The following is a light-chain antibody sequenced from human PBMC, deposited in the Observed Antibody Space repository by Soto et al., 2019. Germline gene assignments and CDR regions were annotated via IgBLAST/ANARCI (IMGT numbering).Light chain of an antibody. Sequence: VLTXPRSVSGSPGQSVTISCTGTSSDVGGYDYVSWYQQHPGKAPKLMIYDVNKRPSGVPDRFSGSKSGNTASPTISGLQAEDEADYYCCSYAGSSLYVFGTGTKVTVL. V-gene: IGLV2-11*01. CDR1: SSDVGGYDY. J-gene: IGLJ1*01. CDR2: DVN. CDR3: CSYAGSSLYV.